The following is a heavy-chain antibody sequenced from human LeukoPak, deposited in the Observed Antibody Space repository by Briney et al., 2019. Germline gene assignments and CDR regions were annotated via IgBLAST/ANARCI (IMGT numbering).Heavy chain of an antibody. V-gene: IGHV4-61*08. D-gene: IGHD3-22*01. CDR3: ARATMIVVGIDY. J-gene: IGHJ4*02. CDR2: IYYSGST. CDR1: GGSISSGGYH. Sequence: SQTLSLTCTVSGGSISSGGYHWSWIRQPPGKGLEWIGYIYYSGSTNYNPSLKSRVTISVDTSKNQFSLKLSSVTAADTAVYYCARATMIVVGIDYWGQGTLVTVSS.